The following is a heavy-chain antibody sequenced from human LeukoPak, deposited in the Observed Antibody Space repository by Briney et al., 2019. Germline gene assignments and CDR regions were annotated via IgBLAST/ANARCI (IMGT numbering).Heavy chain of an antibody. Sequence: PSETLSLTCAVYGGSFSGYYWSWIRQPPGKGLEWIGEINHSGSTNYNPSLKSRVTISMDTSKNQFSLKVTSVTAADTAVYYCARDLGWYSDYWGQGTLVTVSS. CDR2: INHSGST. CDR3: ARDLGWYSDY. D-gene: IGHD3-3*01. V-gene: IGHV4-34*01. CDR1: GGSFSGYY. J-gene: IGHJ4*02.